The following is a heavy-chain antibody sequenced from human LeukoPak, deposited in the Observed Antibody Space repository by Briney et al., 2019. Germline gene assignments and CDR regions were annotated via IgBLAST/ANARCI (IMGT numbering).Heavy chain of an antibody. CDR1: GGSISGYF. Sequence: SETLSLTCTVSGGSISGYFWSWIRQPPGKGLEWVGYIHYSGSTNYNPSLNSRVTISVDTSKNQFSLRLSSVTAADAAVYYCARYGITIVRGGKYYFDSWGQGTLVTVSS. CDR3: ARYGITIVRGGKYYFDS. J-gene: IGHJ4*02. CDR2: IHYSGST. D-gene: IGHD3-10*01. V-gene: IGHV4-59*08.